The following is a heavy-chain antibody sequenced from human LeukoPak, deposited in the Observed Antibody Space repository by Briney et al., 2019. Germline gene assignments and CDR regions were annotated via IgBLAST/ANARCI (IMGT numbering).Heavy chain of an antibody. Sequence: QAGGSLRLSCAASGFTFDDYAMHWVRQAPGKGLEWVANIKQDGSEKYYVDSVKGRFTISRDNAKNSLYLQMNSLRAEDTAVYYCARRGGYSYGTTYYYYYMDVWGKGTTVTVSS. CDR1: GFTFDDYA. V-gene: IGHV3-7*01. CDR3: ARRGGYSYGTTYYYYYMDV. D-gene: IGHD5-18*01. J-gene: IGHJ6*03. CDR2: IKQDGSEK.